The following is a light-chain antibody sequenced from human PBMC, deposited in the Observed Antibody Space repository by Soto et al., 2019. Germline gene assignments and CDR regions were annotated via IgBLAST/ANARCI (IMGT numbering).Light chain of an antibody. CDR1: SSDVGGYNY. Sequence: QSALTQPRSVSGSPGQSVTIYCTGTSSDVGGYNYVSWYQQHPGKAPKLMIYDVSKRPSGVPDRFSGSKSGNTASLTISGRQAEDEADYYCCSYAGSNVVFGGGTKLTVL. J-gene: IGLJ2*01. CDR3: CSYAGSNVV. V-gene: IGLV2-11*01. CDR2: DVS.